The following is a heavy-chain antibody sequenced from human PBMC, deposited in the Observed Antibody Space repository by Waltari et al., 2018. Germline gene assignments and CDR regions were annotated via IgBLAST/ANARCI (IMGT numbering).Heavy chain of an antibody. D-gene: IGHD5-12*01. Sequence: QVQLVESGGGVVQPGRSLRLSCAASGFTFSSYAMHWVRQAPGKGLEWVAVISYDGSNKYYADSVKGRFTISRDNSKNTLYLQMNSLRAEDTAVYYGARDQMATIGVGFDYWGQGTLVTVSS. CDR2: ISYDGSNK. J-gene: IGHJ4*02. V-gene: IGHV3-30*01. CDR1: GFTFSSYA. CDR3: ARDQMATIGVGFDY.